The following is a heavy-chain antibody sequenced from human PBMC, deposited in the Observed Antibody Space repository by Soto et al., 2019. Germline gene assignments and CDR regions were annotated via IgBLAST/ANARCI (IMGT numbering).Heavy chain of an antibody. D-gene: IGHD5-12*01. CDR2: ICGSTI. Sequence: EVQLVESGGGLVQPGGSLTLSCPASGFSFSDYGMMWVRQAPGKGLGCISFICGSTIYYADAVRGRFTVSRDNAKTSLYLKMDNLAAEDTAVYYCARDRGSMGSVDTMRGYWGQGILVTVSS. CDR1: GFSFSDYG. CDR3: ARDRGSMGSVDTMRGY. J-gene: IGHJ4*02. V-gene: IGHV3-48*01.